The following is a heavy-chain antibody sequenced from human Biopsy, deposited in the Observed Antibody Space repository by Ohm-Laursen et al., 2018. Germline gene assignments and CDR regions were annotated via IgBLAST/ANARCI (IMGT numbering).Heavy chain of an antibody. D-gene: IGHD3-16*01. V-gene: IGHV3-30*18. Sequence: SLRLSCAASGFTFSSFGMHWVRQAPGKGLEWVAVISFDGSNKYYADSVKGRLTISRDNSKNTLYLQMNSLSAEDTALYYCAKDGGWDYVWTNYATYYYYGMDVWGQGTTVSVSS. J-gene: IGHJ6*02. CDR3: AKDGGWDYVWTNYATYYYYGMDV. CDR1: GFTFSSFG. CDR2: ISFDGSNK.